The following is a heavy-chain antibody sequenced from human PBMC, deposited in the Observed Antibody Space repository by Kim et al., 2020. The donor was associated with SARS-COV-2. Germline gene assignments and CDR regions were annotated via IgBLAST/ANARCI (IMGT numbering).Heavy chain of an antibody. Sequence: GGSLRLSCAASGLAVSGTYMRWVRQAPGKGLDWVSVIYSAGSTFYADSVKGRFTISRDNSKNTVYLQMNSLRVEDTAVYFCARDRGGTGAVFDYWGQGTL. J-gene: IGHJ4*02. CDR2: IYSAGST. D-gene: IGHD3-16*01. CDR3: ARDRGGTGAVFDY. V-gene: IGHV3-53*01. CDR1: GLAVSGTY.